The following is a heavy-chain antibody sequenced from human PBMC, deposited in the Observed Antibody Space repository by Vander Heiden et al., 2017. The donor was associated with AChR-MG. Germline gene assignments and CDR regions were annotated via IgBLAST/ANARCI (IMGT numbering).Heavy chain of an antibody. D-gene: IGHD6-13*01. CDR3: AKDRDIGAAGYYLDY. J-gene: IGHJ4*02. V-gene: IGHV3-30*18. Sequence: QVQLVESGGAAVQPGRSLRLSCAASGITFSSFGMHWVRQAPGKGLEWVAVIANDGRDKHHADSVKGRFTISRDNSKNTLYLQMNSLRGEDTAVYYCAKDRDIGAAGYYLDYWGQGTLVTVSS. CDR1: GITFSSFG. CDR2: IANDGRDK.